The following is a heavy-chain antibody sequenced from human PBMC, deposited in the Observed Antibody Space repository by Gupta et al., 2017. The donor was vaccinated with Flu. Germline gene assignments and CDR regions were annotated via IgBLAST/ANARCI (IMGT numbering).Heavy chain of an antibody. CDR3: ARSFRRQKGTLAGGWFDP. CDR2: MNPNSNNV. J-gene: IGHJ5*02. V-gene: IGHV1-8*01. CDR1: GSIFNNLD. Sequence: QVQLVQSGAEVKKPGASVKVSCKASGSIFNNLDINWVRQAAGQGLEWIGWMNPNSNNVDFAQKFQGRVTMTRNTSISTAYMELSSLRSDDTAVYYCARSFRRQKGTLAGGWFDPWGQGTLVTVSS. D-gene: IGHD3-10*01.